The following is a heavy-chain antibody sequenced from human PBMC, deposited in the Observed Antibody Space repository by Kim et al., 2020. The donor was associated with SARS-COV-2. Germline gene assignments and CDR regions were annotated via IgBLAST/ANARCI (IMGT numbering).Heavy chain of an antibody. V-gene: IGHV4-59*01. Sequence: SETLSLTCNVSGDSIRSSYWTWIRQPPGKGLEWIGNIHYSGTPTNFNPSLKSRVTMSVDTSNNQFSVKLTSVTAADTAVYYCARGVLTAPRSACEYWGQGTLVTVSS. J-gene: IGHJ4*02. D-gene: IGHD2-8*01. CDR1: GDSIRSSY. CDR3: ARGVLTAPRSACEY. CDR2: IHYSGTPT.